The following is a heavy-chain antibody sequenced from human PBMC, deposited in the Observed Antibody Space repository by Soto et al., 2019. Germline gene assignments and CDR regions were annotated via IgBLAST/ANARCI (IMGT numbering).Heavy chain of an antibody. D-gene: IGHD1-26*01. V-gene: IGHV3-66*01. J-gene: IGHJ4*02. CDR3: ARGGATAFDY. CDR2: IYSGGNT. CDR1: GFPVTSDH. Sequence: EVQLVESGGGLVQPGGSLRLSCAASGFPVTSDHMSWVRQPPGKGLEWVSLIYSGGNTNYPDSVKGRFTISRDNSRNTVHLQMNSLRAEDTAVYYCARGGATAFDYWGQGTLVTVSS.